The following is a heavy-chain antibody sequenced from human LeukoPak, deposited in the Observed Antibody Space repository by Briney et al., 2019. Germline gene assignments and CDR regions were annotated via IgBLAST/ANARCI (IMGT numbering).Heavy chain of an antibody. Sequence: RASVKVSCKASRYIFTGYFIHWVRQVPGQGLEWMGWINPKNGGTNPAEKFQGRVTMTRDTSLSTAFMELTGLTSDDTAVYFCAREPPYTGHCDITTCDVSRFDLWGQGTLVTVSS. CDR1: RYIFTGYF. D-gene: IGHD2-2*01. V-gene: IGHV1-2*02. J-gene: IGHJ4*02. CDR2: INPKNGGT. CDR3: AREPPYTGHCDITTCDVSRFDL.